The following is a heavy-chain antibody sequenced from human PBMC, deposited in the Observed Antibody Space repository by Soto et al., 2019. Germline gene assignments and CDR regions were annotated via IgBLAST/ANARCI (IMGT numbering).Heavy chain of an antibody. CDR1: GSSIDSSGYY. D-gene: IGHD6-19*01. CDR2: MFYGVST. V-gene: IGHV4-39*01. J-gene: IGHJ4*02. CDR3: ARSDNGGWYIFDY. Sequence: PSETLSLTCTVSGSSIDSSGYYWGWIRQPPGKGLEWIGSMFYGVSTYYNPSLKSRVTVSVDTSKNQFSLNLRSVTAADTAVYYCARSDNGGWYIFDYWGQGIPVTVPQ.